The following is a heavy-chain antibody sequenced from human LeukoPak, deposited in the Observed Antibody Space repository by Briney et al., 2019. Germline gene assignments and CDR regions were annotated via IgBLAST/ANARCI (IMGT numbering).Heavy chain of an antibody. CDR2: MRASGGGT. J-gene: IGHJ4*02. CDR3: AKGRSTSWKASYYFDY. V-gene: IGHV3-23*01. D-gene: IGHD2-2*01. CDR1: GFTFSSYA. Sequence: GGSLRLSCAASGFTFSSYAMTWFRQAPGKGLEWVSVMRASGGGTSYADSVKGRFTISRDNSKNTLYLQMNSLRVEDTAIYYCAKGRSTSWKASYYFDYWGQGTLVTVSS.